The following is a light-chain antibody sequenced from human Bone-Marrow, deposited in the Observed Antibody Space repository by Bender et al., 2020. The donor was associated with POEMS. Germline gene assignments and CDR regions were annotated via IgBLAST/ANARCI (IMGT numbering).Light chain of an antibody. CDR3: ATWDVHLKGV. CDR1: SSDIGTYFL. J-gene: IGLJ3*02. V-gene: IGLV2-14*02. Sequence: QSALTQPASVSGSPGQSITISCTGTSSDIGTYFLVSWYQQHPNKAPKLIIYEVTKRPSGVSNRFSGSKSDNTASLTISGLQSEDEAFYYCATWDVHLKGVFGAGTKLPVL. CDR2: EVT.